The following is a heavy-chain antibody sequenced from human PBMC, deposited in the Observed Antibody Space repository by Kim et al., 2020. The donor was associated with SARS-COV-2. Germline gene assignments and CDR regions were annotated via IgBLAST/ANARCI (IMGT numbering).Heavy chain of an antibody. CDR1: GGSFSGYY. J-gene: IGHJ3*02. Sequence: SETLSLTCAVYGGSFSGYYWSWIRQPPGKGLEWIGEINHSGSTNYNPSLKSRVTISVDTSKNQFSLKLSSVTAADTAVYYCARRMTAAAGTRRAFDIWGQGTMVTVSS. D-gene: IGHD6-13*01. CDR2: INHSGST. CDR3: ARRMTAAAGTRRAFDI. V-gene: IGHV4-34*01.